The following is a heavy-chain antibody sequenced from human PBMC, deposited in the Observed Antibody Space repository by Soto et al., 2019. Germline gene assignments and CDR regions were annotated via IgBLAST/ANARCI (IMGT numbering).Heavy chain of an antibody. CDR2: TYYRSKWYN. V-gene: IGHV6-1*01. CDR3: ARYYYGSGSYSYYYFDY. Sequence: PSQTLSLTCAISGDSVSSNSAAWNWIRQSPSRGLEWLGRTYYRSKWYNDYAVSVKSRITINPDTSKNQFSLQLNSVTPEDTAVYYCARYYYGSGSYSYYYFDYWSQGTLVTVSS. J-gene: IGHJ4*02. D-gene: IGHD3-10*01. CDR1: GDSVSSNSAA.